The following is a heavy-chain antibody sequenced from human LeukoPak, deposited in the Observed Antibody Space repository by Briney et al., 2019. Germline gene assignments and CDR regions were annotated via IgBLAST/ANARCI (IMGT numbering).Heavy chain of an antibody. CDR1: GFTFSSYG. D-gene: IGHD6-19*01. J-gene: IGHJ4*02. CDR3: AKGLAVAGTMVGDY. Sequence: GRSLRLSCAASGFTFSSYGMHWVRQAPGKGLEWAAVISYDGSNKYYADSVKGRFTISRDNSKNTLYLQMNSLRAEDTAVYYCAKGLAVAGTMVGDYWGQGTLVTVSS. CDR2: ISYDGSNK. V-gene: IGHV3-30*18.